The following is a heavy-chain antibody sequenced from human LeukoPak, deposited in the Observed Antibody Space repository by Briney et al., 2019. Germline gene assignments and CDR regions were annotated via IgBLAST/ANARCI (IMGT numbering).Heavy chain of an antibody. J-gene: IGHJ4*02. D-gene: IGHD5/OR15-5a*01. Sequence: GGSLRLSCAASGFTFSSYAMSWVRQAPGKGLEWVSGIIGSGASTYHADSVKGRFTISRDNSKNTLYLQMNSLRAEDTAVYYCAKSNIVSGAYFFDCWGQGTLVTVSS. CDR2: IIGSGAST. V-gene: IGHV3-23*01. CDR1: GFTFSSYA. CDR3: AKSNIVSGAYFFDC.